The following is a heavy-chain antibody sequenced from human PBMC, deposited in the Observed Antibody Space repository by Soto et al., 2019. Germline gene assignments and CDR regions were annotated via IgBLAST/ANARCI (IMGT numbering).Heavy chain of an antibody. CDR2: ISSSSSYI. CDR1: GFTFSSYS. D-gene: IGHD3-10*01. V-gene: IGHV3-21*01. Sequence: KTGGSLRLSCAASGFTFSSYSMNWVRQAPGKGLEWVSSISSSSSYIYYADSVKGRFTISRDNAKNSLYLQMNSLRAEDTAVYYCAREEGRGVRGVMYYYYGMDVWGQGTTVTVSS. J-gene: IGHJ6*02. CDR3: AREEGRGVRGVMYYYYGMDV.